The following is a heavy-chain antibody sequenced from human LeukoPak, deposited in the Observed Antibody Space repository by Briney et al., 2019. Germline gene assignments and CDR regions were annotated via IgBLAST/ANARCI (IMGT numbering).Heavy chain of an antibody. CDR1: GFTFNIYA. J-gene: IGHJ4*02. D-gene: IGHD3-22*01. CDR3: AKDRPNYYDSSGHYYRRNGDY. Sequence: GGSLRLSCAASGFTFNIYAMSWVRQAPGKGLEWDSSITSSGTGTFYADSVKGRFTISRDNSESTLYLQMNSLRAEDTAVYYCAKDRPNYYDSSGHYYRRNGDYWRQRTLVTVSS. CDR2: ITSSGTGT. V-gene: IGHV3-23*01.